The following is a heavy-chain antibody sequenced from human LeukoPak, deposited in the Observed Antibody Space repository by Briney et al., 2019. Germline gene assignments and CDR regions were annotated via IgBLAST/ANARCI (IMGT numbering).Heavy chain of an antibody. V-gene: IGHV4-34*01. Sequence: SETLSLTCAVYGDSFSVYYWSWIRQPPGKGLEWIGEINHSGSTNYNPSLKSRVTISVDTSKNQFSLKLSSVTAADTAVYYCARVGVTTVTPSDAFDIWGQGTMVTVSS. CDR3: ARVGVTTVTPSDAFDI. CDR1: GDSFSVYY. D-gene: IGHD4-17*01. CDR2: INHSGST. J-gene: IGHJ3*02.